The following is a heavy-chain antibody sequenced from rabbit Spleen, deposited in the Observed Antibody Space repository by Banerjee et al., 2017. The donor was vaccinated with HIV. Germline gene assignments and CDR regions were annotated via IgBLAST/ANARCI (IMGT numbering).Heavy chain of an antibody. Sequence: QSLEESGGDLVKPGASLTLTCTASGFSFSSSDYMCWVRQAPGKGLDLIGCIYAGDGSIDYTNWVNGRFTISKTSSTVDLKMTSLTAADTATYFCARDKELAIWGYEFDLWGQGTLVTVS. CDR2: IYAGDGSI. V-gene: IGHV1S40*01. D-gene: IGHD3-1*01. CDR3: ARDKELAIWGYEFDL. CDR1: GFSFSSSDY. J-gene: IGHJ4*01.